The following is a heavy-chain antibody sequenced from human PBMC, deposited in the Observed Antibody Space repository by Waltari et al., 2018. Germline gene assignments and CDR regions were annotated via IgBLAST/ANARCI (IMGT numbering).Heavy chain of an antibody. D-gene: IGHD3-16*01. V-gene: IGHV4-34*01. CDR2: INHSGST. Sequence: QVQLQQWGAGQLKPSETLSLTCAVYGASFSGYYWSWISQPPGKGLEWIGEINHSGSTNSNPSLKNRLTLSLDTSKNQFSLKMRSVTAADTAVYYCARADRGRDGRYATPDWGPWGQGTLVTVSS. CDR3: ARADRGRDGRYATPDWGP. CDR1: GASFSGYY. J-gene: IGHJ5*02.